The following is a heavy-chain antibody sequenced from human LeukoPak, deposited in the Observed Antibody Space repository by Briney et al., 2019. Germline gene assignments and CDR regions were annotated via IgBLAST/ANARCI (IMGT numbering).Heavy chain of an antibody. J-gene: IGHJ4*02. D-gene: IGHD6-6*01. V-gene: IGHV3-23*01. CDR2: ISSSGGTT. CDR1: GSTFSSYG. CDR3: AKDGMYSSSSSYYFDY. Sequence: PGGTLRLSCAASGSTFSSYGMSWVRQAPGKGLEWVSSISSSGGTTYYADSVKGRFTISRDYSKNALYLQMNSLRAEDTALYYCAKDGMYSSSSSYYFDYWGPGTLVTVSS.